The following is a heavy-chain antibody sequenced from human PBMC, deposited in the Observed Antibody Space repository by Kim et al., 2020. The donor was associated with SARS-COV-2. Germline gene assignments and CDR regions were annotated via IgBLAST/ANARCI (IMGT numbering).Heavy chain of an antibody. Sequence: GGSLRLSCAASGFTVSTNYMSWVRQAPGKGLEWVSFIYSDGSASYADSVKGRSTISRDNSKNTLFLQMNSLRAEDTAVYFCARVRYGDYGFDYWGQGTLVTVSS. CDR2: IYSDGSA. CDR1: GFTVSTNY. CDR3: ARVRYGDYGFDY. V-gene: IGHV3-53*01. J-gene: IGHJ4*02. D-gene: IGHD4-17*01.